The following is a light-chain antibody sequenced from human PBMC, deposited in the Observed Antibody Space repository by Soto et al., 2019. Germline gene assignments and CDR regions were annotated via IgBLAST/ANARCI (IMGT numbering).Light chain of an antibody. Sequence: QSVLTQPPSVSGAPGQRVTISCTGSSSNIGAGYDVHWYQQLPGTAPKLLIYGNSNRPSGVPDRFSGSKSGTSASLAITGLQAEDEADYYCQSYDSSLSAYVVFIGGTKMTVL. CDR1: SSNIGAGYD. CDR2: GNS. CDR3: QSYDSSLSAYVV. V-gene: IGLV1-40*01. J-gene: IGLJ2*01.